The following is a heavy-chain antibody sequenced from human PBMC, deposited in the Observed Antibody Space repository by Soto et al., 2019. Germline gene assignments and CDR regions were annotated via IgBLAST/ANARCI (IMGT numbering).Heavy chain of an antibody. CDR2: INPSGGST. Sequence: QVQLVQSGAEVKKPGASVKVSCKASGYTFTSYYIHWVRQAPGQGLEWMGIINPSGGSTSYAQKFQGRDTMTRDTYTSTVYMELSSLRSEDTAVYYCARGSVAGRRFDYWGQGTLVTVSS. CDR3: ARGSVAGRRFDY. CDR1: GYTFTSYY. V-gene: IGHV1-46*01. D-gene: IGHD6-19*01. J-gene: IGHJ4*02.